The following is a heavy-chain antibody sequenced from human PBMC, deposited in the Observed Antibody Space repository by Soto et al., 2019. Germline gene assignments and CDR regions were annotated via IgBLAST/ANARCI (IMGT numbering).Heavy chain of an antibody. CDR3: ARGGGVPALGDP. D-gene: IGHD3-16*01. CDR2: ISTSGNT. CDR1: GVSMRNSY. Sequence: QVQLEESGPGLVKPSETLSLICSVSGVSMRNSYWTWIRQSAGKGLEWIGRISTSGNTNYTPSHTRRRDMTVETSKNRVCLTLTSVTAADTAVYYCARGGGVPALGDPWGQGTLATVSS. J-gene: IGHJ5*02. V-gene: IGHV4-4*07.